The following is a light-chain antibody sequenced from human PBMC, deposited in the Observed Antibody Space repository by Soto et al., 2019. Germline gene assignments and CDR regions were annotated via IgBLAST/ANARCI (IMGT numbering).Light chain of an antibody. CDR2: SAS. J-gene: IGKJ4*01. V-gene: IGKV3-15*01. Sequence: EIVMTQSPATLSVSPGERATLSCRASQSVYTTLAWYQQRPGQAPSLLIYSASTRATGIPARFSGSGSGTEFTLTISSLQSEDFAVYYCQQYNKWPLTFGGGTTVEIK. CDR3: QQYNKWPLT. CDR1: QSVYTT.